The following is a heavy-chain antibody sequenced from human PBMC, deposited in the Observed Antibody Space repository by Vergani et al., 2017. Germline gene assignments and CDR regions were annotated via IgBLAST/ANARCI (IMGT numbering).Heavy chain of an antibody. V-gene: IGHV4-4*07. CDR1: GGSISSYY. D-gene: IGHD6-6*01. CDR2: IYTSGST. J-gene: IGHJ6*03. CDR3: ARVVAQWSYHLREYYYYMDV. Sequence: QVQLQESGPGLVKPSQTLSLTCTVSGGSISSYYWSWIRQPAGKGLEWIGRIYTSGSTNYNPSLKSRVTISVDTSKNQFSLKLSSVTAADTAVYYCARVVAQWSYHLREYYYYMDVWGKGTTVTVSS.